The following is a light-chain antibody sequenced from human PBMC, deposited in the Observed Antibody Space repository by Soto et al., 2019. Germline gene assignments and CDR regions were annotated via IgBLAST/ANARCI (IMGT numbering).Light chain of an antibody. CDR3: QQYGNSPFT. CDR2: GAS. V-gene: IGKV3-20*01. CDR1: QSVSISA. Sequence: EIVLTQSPGLLSVSPGERATLSCRASQSVSISASSWYQKKPDQAPRLLFYGASGRANGIPDRFSGSGSGTDFTLTISGLEPEDFAMYYCQQYGNSPFTFGQGTRVAIK. J-gene: IGKJ2*01.